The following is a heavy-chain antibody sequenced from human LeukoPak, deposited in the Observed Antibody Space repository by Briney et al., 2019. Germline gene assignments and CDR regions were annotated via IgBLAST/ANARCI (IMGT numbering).Heavy chain of an antibody. CDR2: IWYDGSNK. CDR1: GFTFSNYG. J-gene: IGHJ4*02. CDR3: AKDSQVTTGLD. Sequence: GGSLRLSCGASGFTFSNYGMHWVRQAPGKGLEWVAFIWYDGSNKYYAESVKGRFTISRDNSKNTLYLQMNSLRGEDTAVYYCAKDSQVTTGLDWGQGTLVTVSS. D-gene: IGHD4-17*01. V-gene: IGHV3-30*02.